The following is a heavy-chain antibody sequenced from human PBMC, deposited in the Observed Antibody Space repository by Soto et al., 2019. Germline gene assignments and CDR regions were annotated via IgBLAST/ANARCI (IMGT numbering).Heavy chain of an antibody. CDR2: INPNSGGT. J-gene: IGHJ4*02. CDR3: ARGREMATTDTYYFDD. D-gene: IGHD5-12*01. V-gene: IGHV1-2*04. Sequence: ASVKVSCKASGYTFTGYYMHWVRQAPGQGLEWMGWINPNSGGTNYTQKFQGWVTMTRDTSISTAYMELSRLRSDDTAVYYCARGREMATTDTYYFDDSGQATRVTVAS. CDR1: GYTFTGYY.